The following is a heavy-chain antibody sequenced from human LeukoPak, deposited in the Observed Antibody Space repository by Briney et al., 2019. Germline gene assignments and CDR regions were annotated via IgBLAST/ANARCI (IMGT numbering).Heavy chain of an antibody. CDR3: ARDAQGLGVFRGPTLDY. J-gene: IGHJ4*02. Sequence: GGSLRLSCAASGFTFSSYAMNWVRQAPGKGLEWVAVIWYDGSNKYYADSVKGRFIVSRDKSKNTLSLEMNSLRAEDTALYYCARDAQGLGVFRGPTLDYWGQGTLVTVSS. D-gene: IGHD3-10*01. CDR1: GFTFSSYA. CDR2: IWYDGSNK. V-gene: IGHV3-33*08.